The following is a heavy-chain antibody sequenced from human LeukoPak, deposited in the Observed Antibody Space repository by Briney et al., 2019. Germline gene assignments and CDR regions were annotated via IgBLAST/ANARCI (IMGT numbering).Heavy chain of an antibody. V-gene: IGHV4-39*07. CDR3: ARGPKGLLRYFDHDY. CDR1: GGSISSSSYY. J-gene: IGHJ4*02. D-gene: IGHD3-9*01. Sequence: SETLSLTCTVSGGSISSSSYYWGWIRQPPGKGLEWIGSIYYSGSTYYNPSLKSRVTISVDTSKNQFSLKLSSVTAADTAVYYCARGPKGLLRYFDHDYWGQGTLVTVSS. CDR2: IYYSGST.